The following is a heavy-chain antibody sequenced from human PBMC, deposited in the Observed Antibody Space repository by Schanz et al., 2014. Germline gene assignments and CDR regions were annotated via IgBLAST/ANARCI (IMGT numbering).Heavy chain of an antibody. CDR3: AKGRFGELSAFDI. J-gene: IGHJ3*02. CDR2: IWSDGTNE. Sequence: VQLVESGGGLVQPGGSLRLSCAASGFTFSSYGMHWVRQAPGKGLEWVAVIWSDGTNEYYADSVKGRFTISRDNSKNTLYLQMNSLRAEDTAVYYCAKGRFGELSAFDIWGQGTMVTVSS. D-gene: IGHD3-10*01. CDR1: GFTFSSYG. V-gene: IGHV3-33*06.